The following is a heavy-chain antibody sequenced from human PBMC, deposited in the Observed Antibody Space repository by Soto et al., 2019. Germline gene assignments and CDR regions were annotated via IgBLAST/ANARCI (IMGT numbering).Heavy chain of an antibody. D-gene: IGHD3-9*01. CDR1: GGTFSSYT. CDR3: AYLNGQLHDAFDI. J-gene: IGHJ3*02. V-gene: IGHV1-69*02. CDR2: IIPILGIA. Sequence: GASVKVSCKASGGTFSSYTISWVRQAPGQGLEWMGRIIPILGIANYAQKFQGRVTITADKSTSTAYMELSSLRSEDTAVYYCAYLNGQLHDAFDIWGQGTMVTVSS.